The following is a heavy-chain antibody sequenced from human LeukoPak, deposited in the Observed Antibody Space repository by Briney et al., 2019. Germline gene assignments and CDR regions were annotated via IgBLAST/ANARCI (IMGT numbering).Heavy chain of an antibody. CDR1: GFTFSRYW. Sequence: GGSLRLSCVASGFTFSRYWMHWVRQAPGKGLVWVSRSNSDGSSTNYADSVKGRFTISRDNAKNSLSLQMNSLRAEDTAVYYCARFMIREVTADNWFDPWGQGTLVTVSS. V-gene: IGHV3-74*01. D-gene: IGHD3-10*01. J-gene: IGHJ5*02. CDR2: SNSDGSST. CDR3: ARFMIREVTADNWFDP.